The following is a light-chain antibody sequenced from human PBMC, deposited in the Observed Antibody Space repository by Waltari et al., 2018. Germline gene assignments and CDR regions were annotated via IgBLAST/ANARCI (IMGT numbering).Light chain of an antibody. CDR1: QSISKY. V-gene: IGKV3-20*01. J-gene: IGKJ1*01. CDR2: HAS. CDR3: QHYVSLPAT. Sequence: EIVLTQSPDTLSFSPGESATLSCRASQSISKYLAWYQQKPGQAPRLLIYHASCRSTGIPDRFSGSGFGTDFSLTISRMEPEDFAVYYCQHYVSLPATFGQGTKLEIK.